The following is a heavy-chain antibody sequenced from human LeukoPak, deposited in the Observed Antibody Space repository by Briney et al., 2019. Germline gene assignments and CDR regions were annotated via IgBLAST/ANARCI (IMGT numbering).Heavy chain of an antibody. D-gene: IGHD3-3*01. CDR3: ASVLWSAYYTVWYFDL. CDR1: GGTFSTYS. CDR2: IIPIIRKA. V-gene: IGHV1-69*16. J-gene: IGHJ2*01. Sequence: SVKVSCKASGGTFSTYSISWVRQAPEQGLEWMGGIIPIIRKANYAQKFQGRVTITTDESTSTAYMELSSLRSEDTAVYYCASVLWSAYYTVWYFDLWGRGTLVTVSS.